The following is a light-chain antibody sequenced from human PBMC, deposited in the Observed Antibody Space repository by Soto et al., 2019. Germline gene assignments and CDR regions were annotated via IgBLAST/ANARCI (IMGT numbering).Light chain of an antibody. V-gene: IGLV2-23*01. J-gene: IGLJ1*01. CDR3: CSYAGGSTSLYV. Sequence: SVLTQAASMTGSPGRSITIYRTGTSSDVGSYNLVSWYQQHPGKAPKLMIYEGSKRPSGVSNRFSGSESGNTASLTISGLQAEDEADYYCCSYAGGSTSLYVFGTGTKVTVL. CDR1: SSDVGSYNL. CDR2: EGS.